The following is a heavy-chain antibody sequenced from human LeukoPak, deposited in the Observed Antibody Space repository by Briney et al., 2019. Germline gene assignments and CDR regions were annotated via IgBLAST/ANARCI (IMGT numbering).Heavy chain of an antibody. V-gene: IGHV4-39*01. D-gene: IGHD1-26*01. CDR1: DGSISSSSYY. J-gene: IGHJ1*01. Sequence: SETLSLTCTVSDGSISSSSYYWGWIRQPPGKGLEWIRSIYYSGSTYYNPSLKSRVTISVDTSKNQLPLKLRSVTAADTAVYYCASTKGGYEYFQHWGQGTLVTVSS. CDR3: ASTKGGYEYFQH. CDR2: IYYSGST.